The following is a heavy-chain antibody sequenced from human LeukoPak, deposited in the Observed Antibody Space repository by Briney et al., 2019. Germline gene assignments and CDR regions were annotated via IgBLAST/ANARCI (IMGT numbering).Heavy chain of an antibody. CDR3: AREGQGDTNEY. Sequence: GGSLSLSCAVSGFTFSSYSVNGVRQAPGRGLEWVSSISSSSSYIYYADSVKGRFTISRDNAKNSLFLQMNSLRAEDTAVYYCAREGQGDTNEYWGQGTLVTVSS. CDR2: ISSSSSYI. J-gene: IGHJ4*02. V-gene: IGHV3-21*01. CDR1: GFTFSSYS. D-gene: IGHD2-21*02.